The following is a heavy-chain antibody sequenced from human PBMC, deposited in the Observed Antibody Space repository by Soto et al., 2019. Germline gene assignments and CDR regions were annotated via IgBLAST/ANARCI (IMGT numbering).Heavy chain of an antibody. D-gene: IGHD3-3*01. V-gene: IGHV3-30-3*01. Sequence: QVQLVESGGGVVQPGRSLRLSCAASGFTFSSYAMHWVRQAPGKGLEWVAVISYDGSNKYYADSVKGRFTISRDNSKNTLYLQMNSLRAEDTAVYYCARDPSSYYDFWSGYLTFWGQGTLVTVSS. J-gene: IGHJ4*02. CDR1: GFTFSSYA. CDR3: ARDPSSYYDFWSGYLTF. CDR2: ISYDGSNK.